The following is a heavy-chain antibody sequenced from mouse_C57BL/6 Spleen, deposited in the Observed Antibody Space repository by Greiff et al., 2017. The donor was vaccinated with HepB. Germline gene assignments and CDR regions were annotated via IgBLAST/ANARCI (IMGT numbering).Heavy chain of an antibody. CDR3: TSIWLRRHYYAMDY. CDR1: GFTFSSYA. J-gene: IGHJ4*01. CDR2: ISSGGDYI. V-gene: IGHV5-9-1*02. D-gene: IGHD2-2*01. Sequence: DVKLVESGEGLVKPGGSLKLSCAASGFTFSSYAMSWVRQTPEKRLEWVAYISSGGDYIYYADTVKGRFPISRDNARNTLYLQMSSLKSEDTAMYYCTSIWLRRHYYAMDYWGQGTSVTVSS.